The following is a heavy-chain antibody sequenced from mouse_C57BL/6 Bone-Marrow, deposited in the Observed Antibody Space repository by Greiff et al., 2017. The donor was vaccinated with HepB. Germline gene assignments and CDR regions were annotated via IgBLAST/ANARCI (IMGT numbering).Heavy chain of an antibody. CDR1: GFTFSDYG. D-gene: IGHD1-1*01. CDR3: ERQDYGSSYWFAY. V-gene: IGHV5-17*01. CDR2: ISSGSSTI. Sequence: EVQLQESGGGLVKPGGSLKLSCAASGFTFSDYGMHWVRQAPEKGLEWVAYISSGSSTIYYADTVKGRFTISRDNAKNTLFLQMTRLRSEDTAMYYCERQDYGSSYWFAYWGQGTLVTVSA. J-gene: IGHJ3*01.